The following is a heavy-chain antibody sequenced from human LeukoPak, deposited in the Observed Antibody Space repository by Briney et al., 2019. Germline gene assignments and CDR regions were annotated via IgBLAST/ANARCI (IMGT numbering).Heavy chain of an antibody. D-gene: IGHD3-22*01. CDR2: ISSSGSTI. CDR1: GFTFSSYA. J-gene: IGHJ5*02. V-gene: IGHV3-48*04. CDR3: ARDYYDSSGYPLPYNWFDP. Sequence: PGGSLRLSCAASGFTFSSYAMHWIRQAPGKGLEWVSYISSSGSTIYYADSVKGRFTISRDNAKNSLYLQMNSLRAEDTAVYYCARDYYDSSGYPLPYNWFDPWGQGTLVTVSS.